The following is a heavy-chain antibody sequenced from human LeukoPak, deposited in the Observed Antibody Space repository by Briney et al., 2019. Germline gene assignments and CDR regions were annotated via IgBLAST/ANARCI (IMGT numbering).Heavy chain of an antibody. J-gene: IGHJ6*03. CDR1: GFTFSSYW. CDR2: INSDGSST. D-gene: IGHD3-3*01. V-gene: IGHV3-74*01. Sequence: PGGSLRLSCAASGFTFSSYWMHWVRQAPGKGLVWVSRINSDGSSTSYADSVKGRFTISRDNAKNTLYLQMNSLRAEDTAVYYCASLRRPDPHYYYYMDVWGKGTTATVSS. CDR3: ASLRRPDPHYYYYMDV.